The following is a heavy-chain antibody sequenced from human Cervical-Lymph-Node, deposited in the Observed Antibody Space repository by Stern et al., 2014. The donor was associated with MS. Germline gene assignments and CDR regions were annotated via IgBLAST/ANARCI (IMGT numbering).Heavy chain of an antibody. Sequence: QLQLQESGPGLVKPSQTLSLTCTVSGGSISSGGYYWSWIRQHPGKGLEWIGYIHHSGNTYYNPSLKSRLPISVDTSKNQFSLKLSPVTAADTAVYYCARDSGALTTVTTGSIDYWGQGTLVTVSS. J-gene: IGHJ4*02. CDR3: ARDSGALTTVTTGSIDY. V-gene: IGHV4-31*03. D-gene: IGHD4-17*01. CDR1: GGSISSGGYY. CDR2: IHHSGNT.